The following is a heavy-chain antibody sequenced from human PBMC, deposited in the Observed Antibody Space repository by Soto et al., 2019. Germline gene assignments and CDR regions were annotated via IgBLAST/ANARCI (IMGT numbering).Heavy chain of an antibody. CDR3: ARKQAGFFYGIDY. CDR2: IDGSGYT. D-gene: IGHD3-3*01. Sequence: SETLSLTCTVSGGSISTGGYYWSWIRQYPEKGLEWLGYIDGSGYTFYNPSLQSRLTLSMDTSKNQFSLKLSSATAADTAVYFCARKQAGFFYGIDYWGQGTLVTVSS. CDR1: GGSISTGGYY. J-gene: IGHJ4*02. V-gene: IGHV4-31*03.